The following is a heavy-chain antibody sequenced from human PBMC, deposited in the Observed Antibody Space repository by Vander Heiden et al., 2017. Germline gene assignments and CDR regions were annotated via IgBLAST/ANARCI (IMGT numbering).Heavy chain of an antibody. J-gene: IGHJ4*02. CDR2: IRRGFEGGTT. CDR1: EFAFSDAW. V-gene: IGHV3-15*01. Sequence: EVQMVESGGGLVKPGGSLRLSWVVSEFAFSDAWMTWIRQAPGKGLEWVGRIRRGFEGGTTEYAAPVKGRFTISRDDSISTFFLQMNSLKIEDTALYYCTTGLRPTYDHWGQGTLVTVSS. CDR3: TTGLRPTYDH. D-gene: IGHD2-21*02.